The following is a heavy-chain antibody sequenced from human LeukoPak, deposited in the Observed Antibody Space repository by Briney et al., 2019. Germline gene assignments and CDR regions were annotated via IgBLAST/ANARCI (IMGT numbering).Heavy chain of an antibody. Sequence: PGGSLRLSCVASGTTFSSYWMHWVRQAPGKGLVWVSRINSDGSSTSYADSVKGRFTISRDNAKNTLYLQMNSLRAEDTAVYYCALYGYSYGNFDYWGQGTLVTVSS. CDR1: GTTFSSYW. CDR2: INSDGSST. D-gene: IGHD5-18*01. V-gene: IGHV3-74*01. CDR3: ALYGYSYGNFDY. J-gene: IGHJ4*02.